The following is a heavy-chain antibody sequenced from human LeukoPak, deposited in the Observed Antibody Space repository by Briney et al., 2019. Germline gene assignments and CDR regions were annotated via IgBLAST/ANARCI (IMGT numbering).Heavy chain of an antibody. CDR2: INSDGSST. CDR3: ARDARPYYDFWSGYYRPSDYYYYGMDV. CDR1: GFTFSGYW. D-gene: IGHD3-3*01. J-gene: IGHJ6*02. V-gene: IGHV3-74*01. Sequence: GGSLRLSCAASGFTFSGYWMHWVRQAPGKGLVWVSRINSDGSSTSYADSVKGRFTISRDNAKNTLYLQMNSLRAEDTAVYYCARDARPYYDFWSGYYRPSDYYYYGMDVWGQGTTVTVSS.